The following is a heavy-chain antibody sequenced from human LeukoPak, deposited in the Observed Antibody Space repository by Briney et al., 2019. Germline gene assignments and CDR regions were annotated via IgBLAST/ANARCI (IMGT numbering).Heavy chain of an antibody. CDR1: GYTFTSYG. D-gene: IGHD3-10*01. J-gene: IGHJ4*02. CDR2: ISAYNGNT. CDR3: ARVPIWFGELSFDY. V-gene: IGHV1-18*01. Sequence: ASVKVSCKASGYTFTSYGISWVRQAPGQGLEWMGWISAYNGNTNYAQKPQGRVTMTTDTSTSTAYMELRSLRSDDTAVYYCARVPIWFGELSFDYWGQGTLVTVSS.